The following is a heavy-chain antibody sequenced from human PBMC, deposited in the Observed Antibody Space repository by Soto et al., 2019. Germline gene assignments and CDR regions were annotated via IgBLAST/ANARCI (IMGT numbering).Heavy chain of an antibody. Sequence: QVQLVESGGGVVQPGRSLRLSCAASGFTFSSYGMHWVRQAPGKGLEWVAVIWYDGSNKYYADSVKGRFTISRDNSKNTLYLQMNSLRAEDTAVYYCARFSCGGDCYSGVGDTWGQGTLVTVSS. CDR1: GFTFSSYG. CDR2: IWYDGSNK. V-gene: IGHV3-33*01. CDR3: ARFSCGGDCYSGVGDT. J-gene: IGHJ4*02. D-gene: IGHD2-21*02.